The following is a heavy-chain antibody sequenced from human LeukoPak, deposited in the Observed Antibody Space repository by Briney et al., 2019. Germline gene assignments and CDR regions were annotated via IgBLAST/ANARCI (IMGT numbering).Heavy chain of an antibody. J-gene: IGHJ6*04. CDR3: AELGITMIGGV. CDR2: ISGSGGNT. V-gene: IGHV3-23*01. CDR1: GFTFSSYG. Sequence: GGSLRLSCAASGFTFSSYGMTWVRQAPGKGLEWVSTISGSGGNTYYADSVKGRFTISRDNSKNTLYLQMNSLRAEDTAVYYCAELGITMIGGVWGKGTTVTISS. D-gene: IGHD3-10*02.